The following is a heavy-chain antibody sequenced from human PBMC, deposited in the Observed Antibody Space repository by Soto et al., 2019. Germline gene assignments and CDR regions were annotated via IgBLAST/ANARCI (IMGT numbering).Heavy chain of an antibody. CDR3: ALRSMAVVPEY. V-gene: IGHV4-59*01. CDR2: LYYGRSA. CDR1: GDSISSYY. J-gene: IGHJ4*02. D-gene: IGHD3-22*01. Sequence: QVQLQESGPGLVKPSETLSLTCAVSGDSISSYYCMWIRQPPGKGLESIGYLYYGRSANYNPSLTSRVSLSVDTSTNQCSLTLSSMTAADTAVYYCALRSMAVVPEYWGQGTLVTVSS.